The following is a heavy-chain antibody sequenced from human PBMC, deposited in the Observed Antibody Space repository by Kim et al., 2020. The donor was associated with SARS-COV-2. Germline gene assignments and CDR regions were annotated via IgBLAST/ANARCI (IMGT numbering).Heavy chain of an antibody. CDR2: LSYDGNNK. V-gene: IGHV3-30*04. Sequence: GGSLRLSCGASGFSFSRSSMHWVRQAPGKGLEWVAVLSYDGNNKFYANSVKGRFTISRDNSKDTMYLQMSSLRAEDTAVYYCTRSPFGYGSYSGYFDFWGQGTLVTVSS. CDR3: TRSPFGYGSYSGYFDF. J-gene: IGHJ4*02. CDR1: GFSFSRSS. D-gene: IGHD5-12*01.